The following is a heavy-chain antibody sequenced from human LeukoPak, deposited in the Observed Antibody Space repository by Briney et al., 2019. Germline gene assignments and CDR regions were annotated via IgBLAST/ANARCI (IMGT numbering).Heavy chain of an antibody. CDR1: GFTFSSYW. V-gene: IGHV3-74*01. CDR2: ISSDGSTT. D-gene: IGHD2-15*01. CDR3: ASRYCSGGICSGDY. Sequence: PGGSLRLSCAASGFTFSSYWMHWVRQAPGKGLVWVSRISSDGSTTDYADSVKGRFTISRDNAKNTVYLQMDSLRAEDTAVYYCASRYCSGGICSGDYWGQGTLVTVSS. J-gene: IGHJ4*02.